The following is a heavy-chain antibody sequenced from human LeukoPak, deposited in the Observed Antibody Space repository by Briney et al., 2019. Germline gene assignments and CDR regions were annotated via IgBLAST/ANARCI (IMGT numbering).Heavy chain of an antibody. J-gene: IGHJ4*02. CDR1: GFTLSSYA. CDR3: AKGDASPVHLLTGH. D-gene: IGHD3-9*01. V-gene: IGHV3-23*01. CDR2: ISGSGGNT. Sequence: GGSLRLSCAASGFTLSSYAMTWVRQAPGKGLECVTGISGSGGNTYYADSVKGRFTISRDNSKNMLYLQMNSLRAEDTAVYYCAKGDASPVHLLTGHWGQGTLVTVSS.